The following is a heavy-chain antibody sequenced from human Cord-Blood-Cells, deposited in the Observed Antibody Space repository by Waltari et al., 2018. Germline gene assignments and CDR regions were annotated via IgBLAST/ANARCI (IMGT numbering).Heavy chain of an antibody. CDR2: VDPEEGET. CDR3: ATASAEGYGSGSYYGY. D-gene: IGHD3-10*01. CDR1: GYTLPELS. Sequence: QVPLVQSGAEVKKPGASVKVSCKVSGYTLPELSMHWVRQAPRKGPEWMGCVDPEEGETIYAQKFQGRVTMTEDTSTDTAYMELSSLRSEDTAVYYCATASAEGYGSGSYYGYWGQGTLVTVSS. J-gene: IGHJ4*02. V-gene: IGHV1-24*01.